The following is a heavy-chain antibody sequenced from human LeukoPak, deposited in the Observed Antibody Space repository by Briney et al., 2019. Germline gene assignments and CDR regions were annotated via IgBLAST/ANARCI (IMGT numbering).Heavy chain of an antibody. CDR3: ARTDGHGDAFDI. CDR1: GGSISSYY. Sequence: SETLSLTCTVSGGSISSYYWSWIRRPPGKGLEWIGYIYYSGSTNYNPSLKSRVTISVDTSKNQFSLKLSSVTAADTAVYYCARTDGHGDAFDIWGQGTMVTVSS. CDR2: IYYSGST. V-gene: IGHV4-59*01. J-gene: IGHJ3*02.